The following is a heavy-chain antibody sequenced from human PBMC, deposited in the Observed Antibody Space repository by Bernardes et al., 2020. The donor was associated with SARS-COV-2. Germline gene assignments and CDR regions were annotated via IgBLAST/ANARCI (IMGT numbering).Heavy chain of an antibody. Sequence: GGSLRLSCAASGFTFSSYSMNWVRQAPGKGLEWVSSISSSSSYIYYADSVKGRFTISRDNAKNSLYLQMNSLRAEDTAVYYCATLALWFGEFPQGYWGQGTLVTV. CDR2: ISSSSSYI. CDR3: ATLALWFGEFPQGY. J-gene: IGHJ4*02. CDR1: GFTFSSYS. V-gene: IGHV3-21*01. D-gene: IGHD3-10*01.